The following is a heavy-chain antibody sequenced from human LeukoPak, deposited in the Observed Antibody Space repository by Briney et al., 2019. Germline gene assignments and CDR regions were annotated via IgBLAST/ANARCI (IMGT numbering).Heavy chain of an antibody. Sequence: GGSLRLFCGVSGFTFYDYAMHWLRQAPGEGLEGVSGISWNSGSIGYADSVKGRFPISRDNAKSSLYLQMNSLRAEDTALNYCAKDMGDYVCGSHKGFDYWGQGTLVTVSS. J-gene: IGHJ4*02. CDR1: GFTFYDYA. CDR3: AKDMGDYVCGSHKGFDY. V-gene: IGHV3-9*01. CDR2: ISWNSGSI. D-gene: IGHD3-16*01.